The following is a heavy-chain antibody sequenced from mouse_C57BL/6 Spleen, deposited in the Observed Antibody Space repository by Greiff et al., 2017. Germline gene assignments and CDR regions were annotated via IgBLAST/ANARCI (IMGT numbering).Heavy chain of an antibody. V-gene: IGHV1-64*01. CDR3: AREVTTAMDY. CDR1: GYTFTSYW. D-gene: IGHD2-2*01. Sequence: VQLQQSGAELVKPGASVKLSCKASGYTFTSYWMHWVKQRPGQGLEWIGMIHPNSGSTNYNEKFKSKATLTVDKSSSTAYMQLSSLTSEDSAVYYCAREVTTAMDYWGQGTSVTVSS. J-gene: IGHJ4*01. CDR2: IHPNSGST.